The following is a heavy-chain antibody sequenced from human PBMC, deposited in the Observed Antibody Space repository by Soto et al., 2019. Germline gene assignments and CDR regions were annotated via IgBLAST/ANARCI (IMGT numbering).Heavy chain of an antibody. V-gene: IGHV3-74*03. D-gene: IGHD5-12*01. CDR1: GFTFSSYW. Sequence: EVQLVESGGGLVQPGGSLRLSCAASGFTFSSYWIHWVRQAPGKGPVWVSRINNDGSSTMYADSVKGRFTISRDNAKNTLYLQMNSLRDEDTAVYYCARDRGYGTPFDYWGQGTLVTVSS. CDR2: INNDGSST. CDR3: ARDRGYGTPFDY. J-gene: IGHJ4*02.